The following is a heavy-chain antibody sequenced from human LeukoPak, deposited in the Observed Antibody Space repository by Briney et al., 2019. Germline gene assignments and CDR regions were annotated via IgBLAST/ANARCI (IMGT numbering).Heavy chain of an antibody. V-gene: IGHV1-24*01. J-gene: IGHJ4*02. CDR2: FDPEDGET. Sequence: ASVKVSCKVSGYTLTELSMHWVRQAPGKGREWRGGFDPEDGETIYAQKFQGRVTMTEDPSTDTAYMELSSLRSEDTAVYYCATTARTNYDYVWGSYLGYWGQGTLVTVSS. CDR1: GYTLTELS. D-gene: IGHD3-16*02. CDR3: ATTARTNYDYVWGSYLGY.